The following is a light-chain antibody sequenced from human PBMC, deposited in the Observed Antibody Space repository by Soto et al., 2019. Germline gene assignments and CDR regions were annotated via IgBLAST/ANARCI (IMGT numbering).Light chain of an antibody. CDR3: SSYRDTSKLV. CDR2: EVS. J-gene: IGLJ1*01. V-gene: IGLV2-14*01. Sequence: QSALTQPASVSASPGQSITISCSGSSSDIGGYDYVSWYQQHPGKAPKLMIYEVSNRPSGVSDRFSGSKSGNTASLTISGLQVDDEAEYYCSSYRDTSKLVFGPGTKVTVL. CDR1: SSDIGGYDY.